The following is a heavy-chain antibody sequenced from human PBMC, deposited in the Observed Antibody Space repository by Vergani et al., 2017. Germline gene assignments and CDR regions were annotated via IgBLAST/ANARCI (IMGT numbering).Heavy chain of an antibody. CDR1: AGSVSSGSNY. CDR2: IFNSGST. J-gene: IGHJ6*02. D-gene: IGHD1-14*01. V-gene: IGHV4-31*03. CDR3: AGGPLTLGYYFYGLDV. Sequence: QVQLQESGPGLVKPLQTLSLTCTVSAGSVSSGSNYWTWIRQHPGRGLEWIGYIFNSGSTDYNPSLKSRLSISKDTSQNQFSLRLSAVTAADTAVYYCAGGPLTLGYYFYGLDVWGQGTTVTVSS.